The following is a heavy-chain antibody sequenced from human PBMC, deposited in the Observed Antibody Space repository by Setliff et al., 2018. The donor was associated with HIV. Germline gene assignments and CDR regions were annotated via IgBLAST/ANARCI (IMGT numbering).Heavy chain of an antibody. J-gene: IGHJ4*02. D-gene: IGHD4-17*01. V-gene: IGHV4-59*11. Sequence: KTSETLSLTCTVSGASITSHYWSWIRQSPGRELEWIGYIYSTGSTNYNPSLQSRVSISMDASKNKFSLKVTSVTSADTAVYYCAKGAGFYGDYTFDYWGQGNLVTSPQ. CDR3: AKGAGFYGDYTFDY. CDR2: IYSTGST. CDR1: GASITSHY.